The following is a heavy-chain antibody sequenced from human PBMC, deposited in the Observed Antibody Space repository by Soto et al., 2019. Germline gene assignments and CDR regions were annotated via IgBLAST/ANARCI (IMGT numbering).Heavy chain of an antibody. CDR2: ISGDNINS. J-gene: IGHJ6*02. D-gene: IGHD6-13*01. Sequence: QVQLVQSGAEVKKPGASVKVSCKASGFTFSDYGLSWVRQAPGQPLEWMGWISGDNINSKYSQKFQGRLTMTTDTSTATASMELRSLTSDDTVVYYCGREGQQLAQEKYYQFNGMDVWGQGTTVTVSS. V-gene: IGHV1-18*01. CDR3: GREGQQLAQEKYYQFNGMDV. CDR1: GFTFSDYG.